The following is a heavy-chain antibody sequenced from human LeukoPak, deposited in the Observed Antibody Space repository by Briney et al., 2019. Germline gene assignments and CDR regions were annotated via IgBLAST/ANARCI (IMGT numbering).Heavy chain of an antibody. CDR2: ISSSGSTI. CDR1: GFTFNSYE. CDR3: ARGFGELLWPNYYYYGMDV. D-gene: IGHD3-10*01. V-gene: IGHV3-48*03. Sequence: GGSLRLSCAASGFTFNSYEMNWVRQAPGKGLEWVSYISSSGSTIYYADSVRGRFTISRDNAKNSLYLQMNSLRAEDTAVYYCARGFGELLWPNYYYYGMDVWGKGTTVTVSS. J-gene: IGHJ6*04.